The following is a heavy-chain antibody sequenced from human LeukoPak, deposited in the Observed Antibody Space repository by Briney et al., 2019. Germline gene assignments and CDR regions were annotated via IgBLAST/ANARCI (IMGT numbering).Heavy chain of an antibody. Sequence: GRSLRLSCAASGFTFSSYAMHWVRQASGKGLEWVAVISYDGSNKYYADSVKGRFTISRDNSKNTLYLQMNSLRAEDTAVYYCARVLVVPAATGYYFDYWGQGTLVTVSS. V-gene: IGHV3-30-3*01. CDR1: GFTFSSYA. J-gene: IGHJ4*02. D-gene: IGHD2-2*01. CDR2: ISYDGSNK. CDR3: ARVLVVPAATGYYFDY.